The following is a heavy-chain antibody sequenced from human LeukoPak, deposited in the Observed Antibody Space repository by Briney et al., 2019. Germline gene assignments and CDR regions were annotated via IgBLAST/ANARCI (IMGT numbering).Heavy chain of an antibody. Sequence: ASVKVSCKASGYTFTGYYMHWVRQAPGQGLEWMGWINPNSGGTNYAQKFQGRVTMTRDTSISTAYMELSRLRSDDTAVYYCARDPPRSLLYGMDVWGQGTTVTVYS. D-gene: IGHD2-15*01. V-gene: IGHV1-2*02. CDR1: GYTFTGYY. CDR2: INPNSGGT. J-gene: IGHJ6*02. CDR3: ARDPPRSLLYGMDV.